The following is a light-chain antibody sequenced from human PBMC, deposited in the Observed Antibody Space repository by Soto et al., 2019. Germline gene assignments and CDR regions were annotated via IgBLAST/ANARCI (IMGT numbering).Light chain of an antibody. CDR3: QQFSSYPLT. J-gene: IGKJ4*01. Sequence: EIVMTQSPATLSLSLGGRAALSFSSSRSINSNLAWYQQKPGQAPRLLFYGASTRATGVPDRFSGGGSGTDFTLTISRLEPEDFAVYYCQQFSSYPLTFGGGTKVDIK. CDR2: GAS. V-gene: IGKV3-15*01. CDR1: RSINSN.